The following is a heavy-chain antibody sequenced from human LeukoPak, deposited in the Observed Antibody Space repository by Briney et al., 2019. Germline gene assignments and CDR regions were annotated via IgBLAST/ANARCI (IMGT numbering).Heavy chain of an antibody. D-gene: IGHD3-16*01. V-gene: IGHV4-59*08. CDR1: GGSISSYY. Sequence: SETLSLTCTVSGGSISSYYWSWIRQPPGKGLEWIGYIYYSGSTNYNRSLKSRVTISVDTSKNQFSLKLSSVTAADTAVYYCARHVREIGLGDLYYHYYMDVWGKGTTVTVSS. CDR2: IYYSGST. CDR3: ARHVREIGLGDLYYHYYMDV. J-gene: IGHJ6*03.